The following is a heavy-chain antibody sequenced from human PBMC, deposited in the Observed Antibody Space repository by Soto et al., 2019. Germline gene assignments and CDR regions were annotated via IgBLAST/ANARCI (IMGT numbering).Heavy chain of an antibody. V-gene: IGHV3-30*18. D-gene: IGHD3-22*01. CDR2: ISYDGSNK. Sequence: GSLRLSCAASGFTFSSYGMHWVRQAPGKGLEWVAVISYDGSNKYYADSVKGRFTISRDNSKNTLYLQMNSLRAEDTAVYYCAKDLGSSGKNYFDYWGQGTLVTVSS. CDR3: AKDLGSSGKNYFDY. J-gene: IGHJ4*02. CDR1: GFTFSSYG.